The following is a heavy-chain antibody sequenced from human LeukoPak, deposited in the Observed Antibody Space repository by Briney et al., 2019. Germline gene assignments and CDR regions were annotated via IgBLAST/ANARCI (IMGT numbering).Heavy chain of an antibody. Sequence: GGSLRLSCAASGFTVSSNYMSWVRQAPGKGLEWVSVIYSGGSTYYADSVKGRFTISRDNSKNTLYLQMNSLRAEDTAVYYCARDVYGDYGGYYYYYMDVWGKGTTVTISS. CDR2: IYSGGST. J-gene: IGHJ6*03. V-gene: IGHV3-66*01. D-gene: IGHD4-17*01. CDR3: ARDVYGDYGGYYYYYMDV. CDR1: GFTVSSNY.